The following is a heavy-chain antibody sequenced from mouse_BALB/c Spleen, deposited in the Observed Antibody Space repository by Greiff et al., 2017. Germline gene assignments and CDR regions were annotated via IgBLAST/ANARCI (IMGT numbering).Heavy chain of an antibody. Sequence: VKLQESGAELVKPGASVKLSCKASGYTFTSYYMYWVKQRPGQGLEWIGEINPSNGGTNFNEKFKSKATLTVDKSSSTAYMQLSSLTSEDSAVYYCTRWNYDYYAMDYWGQGTSVTVSS. CDR2: INPSNGGT. D-gene: IGHD1-1*02. CDR1: GYTFTSYY. J-gene: IGHJ4*01. CDR3: TRWNYDYYAMDY. V-gene: IGHV1S81*02.